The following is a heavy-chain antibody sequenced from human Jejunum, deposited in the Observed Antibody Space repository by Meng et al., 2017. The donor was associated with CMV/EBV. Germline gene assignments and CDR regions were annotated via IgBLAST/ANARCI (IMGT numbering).Heavy chain of an antibody. CDR1: A. CDR2: ISGGGANT. Sequence: AMNWVRQAPGQGLEWMGWISGGGANTEYAEKFQGRVTMTTDTTTRTAYMELRNLRSDDTDVYYCASGTREPGYCSGTYCYSRLDYWGQGTRGTASS. V-gene: IGHV1-18*01. J-gene: IGHJ4*02. D-gene: IGHD2-2*02. CDR3: ASGTREPGYCSGTYCYSRLDY.